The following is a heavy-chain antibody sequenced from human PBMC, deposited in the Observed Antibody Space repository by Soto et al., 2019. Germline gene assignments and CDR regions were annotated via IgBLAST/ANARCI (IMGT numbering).Heavy chain of an antibody. CDR3: TRESHPGDYCGL. Sequence: EVQLVESGGGLVEPGGSLTLSCAASGFIFSNNWMSWDRQAPGKGLEWVGRIKSNAGDETTDYAAPVKGRFAISRDDSITMLYLEMNSRKSDDTALYYCTRESHPGDYCGLLVQGSLVTVSS. CDR2: IKSNAGDETT. J-gene: IGHJ4*02. D-gene: IGHD1-26*01. V-gene: IGHV3-15*01. CDR1: GFIFSNNW.